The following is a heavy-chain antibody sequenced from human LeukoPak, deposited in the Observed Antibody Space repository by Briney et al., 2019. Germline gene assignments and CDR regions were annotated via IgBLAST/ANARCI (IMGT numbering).Heavy chain of an antibody. CDR2: INHSGST. CDR3: ARELLWFGEPLAGNWFDP. V-gene: IGHV4-34*01. CDR1: GGSFSGYY. J-gene: IGHJ5*02. D-gene: IGHD3-10*01. Sequence: SETLSLTCAVYGGSFSGYYWSWIRQPPGKGLEWIGEINHSGSTNYNPSLKSRVTISVDTSKNQFSLKLSSVTAADTAVYYCARELLWFGEPLAGNWFDPWGQGTLITVSS.